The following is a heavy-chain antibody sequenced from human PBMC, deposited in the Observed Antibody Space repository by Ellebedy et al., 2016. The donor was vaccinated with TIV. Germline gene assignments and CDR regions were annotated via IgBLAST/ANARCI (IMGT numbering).Heavy chain of an antibody. J-gene: IGHJ4*02. V-gene: IGHV4-59*01. CDR2: IYYSGAT. CDR1: GGSITAYY. CDR3: ARDTPRGMDF. Sequence: SETLSLXXTVSGGSITAYYWSWIRLAPGKGLEWIGYIYYSGATNYNPSFKSRIIISVDTPNNQFSLKLRSVTAADTAMYYCARDTPRGMDFWGPGTPVIVS.